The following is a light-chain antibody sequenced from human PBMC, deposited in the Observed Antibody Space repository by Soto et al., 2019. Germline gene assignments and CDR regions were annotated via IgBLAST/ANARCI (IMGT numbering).Light chain of an antibody. CDR3: SSYAGSVYV. CDR2: DVS. CDR1: SSDVGAYNY. Sequence: QSVLTHPPSASGSPGQSVSISCTGTSSDVGAYNYVSWYQQHPGKAPKLMIYDVSKRPSGVPDRFSGSKSGNTASLTVSGLQAEDEADYYCSSYAGSVYVFGTGTKVTVL. J-gene: IGLJ1*01. V-gene: IGLV2-8*01.